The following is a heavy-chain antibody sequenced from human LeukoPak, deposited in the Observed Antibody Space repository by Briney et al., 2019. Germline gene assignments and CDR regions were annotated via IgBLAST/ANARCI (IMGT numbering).Heavy chain of an antibody. J-gene: IGHJ4*02. CDR3: GRGVYYYDRSVYYNEPYFNY. CDR1: GGPFSSYA. V-gene: IGHV1-69*01. CDR2: IIPIFGTA. D-gene: IGHD3-22*01. Sequence: SVKVSFKASGGPFSSYAISWVRQAPGQGLEWMGGIIPIFGTANYPQKFQGRVTITADESTRTAYMAMSSLSSEDTALYFCGRGVYYYDRSVYYNEPYFNYWGRGPRVTVSS.